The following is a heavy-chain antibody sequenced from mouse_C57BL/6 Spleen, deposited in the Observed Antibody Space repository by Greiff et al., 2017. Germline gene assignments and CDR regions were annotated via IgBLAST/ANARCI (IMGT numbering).Heavy chain of an antibody. CDR1: GFSLTSYG. J-gene: IGHJ4*01. V-gene: IGHV2-5*01. CDR3: AEKGDAMGY. CDR2: IWRGGST. Sequence: VQLQQSGPGLVQPSQSLSITCTVSGFSLTSYGVHWVRQSPGKGLEWLGVIWRGGSTDYNAAFMSRLGITKDNSKSQVFIKMNSLQADDTAIYYCAEKGDAMGYWGQGTSVTVSS.